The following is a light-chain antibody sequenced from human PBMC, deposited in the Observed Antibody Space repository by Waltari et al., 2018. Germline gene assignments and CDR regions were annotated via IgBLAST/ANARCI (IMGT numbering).Light chain of an antibody. CDR1: GSDVGAYNY. J-gene: IGLJ2*01. CDR3: TSLAGGNTVI. V-gene: IGLV2-8*01. CDR2: EVT. Sequence: QSALTQPPSASGSPGQPVTISCTGSGSDVGAYNYVSWYQHHPGKAPKLMIYEVTKRPAGVPDRFSGSKADNAAALTVSGLQPDDEAYYYCTSLAGGNTVIFGGGTKLTVL.